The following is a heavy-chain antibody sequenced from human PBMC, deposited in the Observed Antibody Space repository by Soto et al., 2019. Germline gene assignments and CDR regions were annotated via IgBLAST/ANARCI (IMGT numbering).Heavy chain of an antibody. CDR1: GGSISSSSYY. V-gene: IGHV4-39*01. J-gene: IGHJ6*02. Sequence: PSETLSLTCTVSGGSISSSSYYWGWIRQPPGKGLEWIGSIYYSGSTYYNPYLKNRITISVDTSKNQFSLKLSSVTAADTAVYYCAAMVRGVIIRYYYYGMDVWGQGTTVT. D-gene: IGHD3-10*01. CDR2: IYYSGST. CDR3: AAMVRGVIIRYYYYGMDV.